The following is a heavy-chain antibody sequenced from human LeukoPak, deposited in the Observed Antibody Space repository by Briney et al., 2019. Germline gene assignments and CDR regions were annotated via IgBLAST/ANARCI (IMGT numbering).Heavy chain of an antibody. CDR3: ARDRDSPYYYGSGSLHWFDP. CDR2: IYYSGST. D-gene: IGHD3-10*01. Sequence: SETLSLTCTVSGGSISSHYWSWIRQPPGKGLEWIGYIYYSGSTNYNPSLKSRVTISVDTSKNQFSLKLSSVTAADTAVYYCARDRDSPYYYGSGSLHWFDPWGQGTLVAVSS. J-gene: IGHJ5*02. CDR1: GGSISSHY. V-gene: IGHV4-59*11.